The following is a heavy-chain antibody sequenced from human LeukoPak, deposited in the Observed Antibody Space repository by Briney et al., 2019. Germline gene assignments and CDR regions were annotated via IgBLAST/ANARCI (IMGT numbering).Heavy chain of an antibody. CDR1: GFTFSSYS. J-gene: IGHJ4*02. CDR3: AREVRGWYYFDY. D-gene: IGHD6-19*01. V-gene: IGHV3-48*01. Sequence: GGSLRLSCAASGFTFSSYSMNWVRQAPGKGLEWVSYISSSSSTIYYADSVKGRFTISRDSSKNALYLQMNSLRAEDTAVYYCAREVRGWYYFDYWGQGTLVTVSS. CDR2: ISSSSSTI.